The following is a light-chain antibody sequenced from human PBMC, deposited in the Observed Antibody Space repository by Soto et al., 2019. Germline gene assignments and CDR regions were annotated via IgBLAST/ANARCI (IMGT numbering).Light chain of an antibody. CDR2: AAS. V-gene: IGKV1-39*01. CDR3: QQCYSSPRT. J-gene: IGKJ1*01. CDR1: QSISTY. Sequence: DIQINKSPSTLSASVGYRVTITCRASQSISTYLNWYQQKVGRAPTLLIYAASSLQSGVPSRFSGGGSGTDFTLTISSLQPEDFAMYFCQQCYSSPRTFGQGTKV.